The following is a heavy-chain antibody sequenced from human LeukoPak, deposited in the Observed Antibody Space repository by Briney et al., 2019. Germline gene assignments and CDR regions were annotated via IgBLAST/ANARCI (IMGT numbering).Heavy chain of an antibody. V-gene: IGHV4-39*07. D-gene: IGHD5-24*01. CDR2: IYYSGST. CDR3: ARGRGRWLQLDAFDI. J-gene: IGHJ3*02. Sequence: SETLSLTCTVSGGSISSSSYYWGWIRQPPGKGLEWIGSIYYSGSTYYNPSLKSRVTISVDKSKNQFSLKLSSVTAADTAVYYCARGRGRWLQLDAFDIWGQGTMVTVSS. CDR1: GGSISSSSYY.